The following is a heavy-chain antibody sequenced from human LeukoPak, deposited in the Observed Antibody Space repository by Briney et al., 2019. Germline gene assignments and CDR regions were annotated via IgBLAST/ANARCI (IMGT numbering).Heavy chain of an antibody. V-gene: IGHV3-7*01. CDR2: VNPAGISK. J-gene: IGHJ4*02. D-gene: IGHD5-24*01. CDR1: GFTFTNYW. CDR3: TRERWLQPDY. Sequence: GGSLRLSCAASGFTFTNYWMNWVRQAPGKGLEWVANVNPAGISKYYVDSVKGRFTISRDNVKSSLYLEMNSLRVEDTAVYYCTRERWLQPDYWGQGTLVTVSS.